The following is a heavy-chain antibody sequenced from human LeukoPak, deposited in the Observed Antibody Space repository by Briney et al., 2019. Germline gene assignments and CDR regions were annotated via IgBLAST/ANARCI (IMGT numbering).Heavy chain of an antibody. CDR2: IYYSGST. CDR1: GGSISSSRYY. CDR3: ARRGTSYSSGWYGAFDI. Sequence: SETLSLTCTVSGGSISSSRYYWGWIRQPPGKGLEWIGSIYYSGSTYYNPSLKSRVTISVDTSKNQFSLKLSSVTAADTAVYYCARRGTSYSSGWYGAFDIWGQGTMVTVSS. V-gene: IGHV4-39*01. D-gene: IGHD6-19*01. J-gene: IGHJ3*02.